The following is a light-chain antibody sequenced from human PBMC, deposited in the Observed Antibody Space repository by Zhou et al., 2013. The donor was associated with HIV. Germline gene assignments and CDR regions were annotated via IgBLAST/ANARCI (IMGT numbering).Light chain of an antibody. CDR2: TAS. V-gene: IGKV1D-12*01. J-gene: IGKJ1*01. CDR3: QQYNGYSGT. CDR1: QAISSR. Sequence: DIQITQSPSSVSASVGDRVTITCRASQAISSRLAWYQQKPGKAPRLLIYTASNLESGVPSRFSGSGSGTDFTLTINSLQAEDFGTYYCQQYNGYSGTF.